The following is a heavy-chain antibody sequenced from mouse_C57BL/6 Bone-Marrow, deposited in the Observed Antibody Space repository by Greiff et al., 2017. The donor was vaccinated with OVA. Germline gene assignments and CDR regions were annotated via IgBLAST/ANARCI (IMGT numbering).Heavy chain of an antibody. CDR3: AKSYYDPHYYAMDY. J-gene: IGHJ4*01. V-gene: IGHV2-5*01. D-gene: IGHD1-1*02. Sequence: VQLQQSGPGLVQPSQSLSITCTVSGFSLTSYGVHWVRQSPGKGLEWLGVIWRGGSTDYNAAFMSRLSTTKDNSKSQVFFKMNGLRADDTAIYYCAKSYYDPHYYAMDYWGQGTSVTVSS. CDR2: IWRGGST. CDR1: GFSLTSYG.